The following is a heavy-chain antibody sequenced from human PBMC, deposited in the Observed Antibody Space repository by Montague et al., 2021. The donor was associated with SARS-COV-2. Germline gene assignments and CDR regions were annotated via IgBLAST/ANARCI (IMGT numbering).Heavy chain of an antibody. CDR2: IHHGGST. Sequence: SETLSLTCAVHGGSFSTYSWNWIRQPPGKGLEWIGEIHHGGSTNYNPSLKSRVTISADTSKNQFSLKLTSVAAADTAVYYCARLGDGVVPSPILGVGPYYSYYYTDVWGKGTTVTVPS. D-gene: IGHD3-10*01. J-gene: IGHJ6*03. CDR3: ARLGDGVVPSPILGVGPYYSYYYTDV. V-gene: IGHV4-34*01. CDR1: GGSFSTYS.